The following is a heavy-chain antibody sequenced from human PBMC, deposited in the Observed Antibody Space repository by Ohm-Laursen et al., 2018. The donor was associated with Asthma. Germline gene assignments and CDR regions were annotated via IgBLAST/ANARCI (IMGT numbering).Heavy chain of an antibody. J-gene: IGHJ5*02. V-gene: IGHV3-30-3*01. CDR2: ISYDGSNK. CDR1: GFTFSSYA. D-gene: IGHD2-2*01. Sequence: SSLRLSCTASGFTFSSYAMHWVRQAPGKGLEWVAVISYDGSNKYYADSVKGRFTISRDNSKNTLYLQMNSLRAEDTAVYYCARDLTIVVAPAAPSWLDPWGQGTLVTVSS. CDR3: ARDLTIVVAPAAPSWLDP.